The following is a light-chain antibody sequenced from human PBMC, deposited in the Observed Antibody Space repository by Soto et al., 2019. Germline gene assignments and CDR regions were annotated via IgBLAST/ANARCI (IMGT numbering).Light chain of an antibody. CDR1: SSDVGYYNY. CDR2: DVK. V-gene: IGLV2-14*03. CDR3: SSYTNSATYV. J-gene: IGLJ1*01. Sequence: QSALTQPASVSGSPGQSITISCTGSSSDVGYYNYVSWYQQHPGKAPKLMIYDVKNRPSGVSNRFSGSKSGNTASLTISGLQAEDEAEYYCSSYTNSATYVFGTGTKLTVL.